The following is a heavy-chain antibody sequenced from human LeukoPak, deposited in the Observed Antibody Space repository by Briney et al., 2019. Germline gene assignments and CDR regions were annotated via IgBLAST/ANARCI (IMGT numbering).Heavy chain of an antibody. D-gene: IGHD3-22*01. J-gene: IGHJ4*02. CDR2: ISSSSSYI. CDR1: GFTFSSYS. V-gene: IGHV3-21*01. Sequence: GGSLRLSCAASGFTFSSYSMNWVRQAPGKGLEWVSSISSSSSYIYYADSVKGRFTISRDNAKNSLYLQMNSLRAEDTAVYYCARDRGYYYDSSGYDLWGQGTLVTVSS. CDR3: ARDRGYYYDSSGYDL.